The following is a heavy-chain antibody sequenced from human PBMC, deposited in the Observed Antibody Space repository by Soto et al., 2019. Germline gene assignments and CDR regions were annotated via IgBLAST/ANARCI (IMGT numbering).Heavy chain of an antibody. V-gene: IGHV4-59*01. D-gene: IGHD2-15*01. CDR1: GVSIRRYY. CDR3: ARDPSAVALAFFDA. J-gene: IGHJ4*02. CDR2: ITDSGHT. Sequence: PPQTLSLTCTHSGVSIRRYYWLWFRQPPAKGLDRIAYITDSGHTNYTPALKSRVTVSIDTSKNQCSRNLNSLTAADTAVYSCARDPSAVALAFFDAWGQGTLVTVSS.